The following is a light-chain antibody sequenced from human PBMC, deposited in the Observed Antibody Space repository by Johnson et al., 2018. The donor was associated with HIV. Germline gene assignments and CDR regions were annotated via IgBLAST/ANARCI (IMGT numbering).Light chain of an antibody. CDR2: DNN. V-gene: IGLV1-51*01. CDR3: GTWDSSLCAYV. Sequence: QPVLTQPPSVSAAPGQKVTISCSGSNSNIGNNYVSWYQQVPGTAPKLLIYDNNRRPSGIPDRFSGSKSGTSATLGITGLQTGDEADYYCGTWDSSLCAYVFGSGTKVTVL. J-gene: IGLJ1*01. CDR1: NSNIGNNY.